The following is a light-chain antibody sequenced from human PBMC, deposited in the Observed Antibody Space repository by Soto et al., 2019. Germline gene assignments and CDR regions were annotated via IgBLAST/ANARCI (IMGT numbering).Light chain of an antibody. Sequence: QSVLTQPPSVSGAPGQRVTISCIGSSSNIGAGYDVHWYQQLPGTAPKLLIYSNNQRPSGVPDRFSGSKSGTSASLAISGLRSEDDDDYYCGAWDDSLSGRVFGGGTKLTVL. CDR1: SSNIGAGYD. J-gene: IGLJ3*02. V-gene: IGLV1-40*01. CDR3: GAWDDSLSGRV. CDR2: SNN.